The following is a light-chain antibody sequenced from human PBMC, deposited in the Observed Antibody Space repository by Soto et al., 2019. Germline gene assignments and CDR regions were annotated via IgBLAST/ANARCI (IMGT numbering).Light chain of an antibody. J-gene: IGKJ5*01. Sequence: IQLTQSPSSLSASVGDRVTITCRASQGISSYLAWYQQKPGKAPKVLIYAASTLQSGVPSRFSGSGSGTDFTLTISGLQPEDFANYYCQQYNSYPITFGQGTRLEIK. CDR2: AAS. CDR3: QQYNSYPIT. V-gene: IGKV1-9*01. CDR1: QGISSY.